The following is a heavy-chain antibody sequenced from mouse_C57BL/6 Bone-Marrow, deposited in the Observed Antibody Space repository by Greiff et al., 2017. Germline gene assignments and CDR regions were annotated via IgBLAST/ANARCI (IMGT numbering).Heavy chain of an antibody. CDR2: IYPRSGNT. CDR1: GYTFTSYG. Sequence: QVQLKESGPELARPGASVKLSCKASGYTFTSYGISWVKQRTGQGLEWIGKIYPRSGNTYYNEKFKGKATLTADKSSSNAYLELRSLASEDSAVYCCARSGWLLRYAMDYWGQGTSVTVSS. V-gene: IGHV1-81*01. J-gene: IGHJ4*01. CDR3: ARSGWLLRYAMDY. D-gene: IGHD2-3*01.